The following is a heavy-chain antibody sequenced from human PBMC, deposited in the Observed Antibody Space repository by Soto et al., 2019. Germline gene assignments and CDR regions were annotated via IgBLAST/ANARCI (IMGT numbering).Heavy chain of an antibody. Sequence: TLSLTCTVSGGSISSGDYYWSWIRQPPGKGLEWIGYIYYSGSTYYNPSLKSRVTISVDTSKNQFSLKLSSVTAADTAVYYCAREWNYGDPFDYWGQGTLVTVSS. V-gene: IGHV4-30-4*01. CDR3: AREWNYGDPFDY. CDR2: IYYSGST. D-gene: IGHD4-17*01. CDR1: GGSISSGDYY. J-gene: IGHJ4*02.